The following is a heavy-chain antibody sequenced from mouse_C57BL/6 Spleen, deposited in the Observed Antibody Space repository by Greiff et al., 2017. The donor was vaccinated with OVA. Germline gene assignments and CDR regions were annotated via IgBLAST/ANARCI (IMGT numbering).Heavy chain of an antibody. CDR3: ASELTTVVALYAMDY. V-gene: IGHV3-6*01. D-gene: IGHD1-1*01. CDR1: GYSITSGYY. CDR2: ISYDGSN. Sequence: VQLKQSGPGLVKPSQSLSLTCSVTGYSITSGYYWNWIRQFPGNKLEWMGYISYDGSNNYNPSLKNRISITRDTSKNQFFLKLNSVTTEDTATYYCASELTTVVALYAMDYWGQGTSVTVSS. J-gene: IGHJ4*01.